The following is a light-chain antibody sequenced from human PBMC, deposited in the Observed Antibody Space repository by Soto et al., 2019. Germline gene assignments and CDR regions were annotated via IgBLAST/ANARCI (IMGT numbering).Light chain of an antibody. Sequence: QSALTQPASVSGSPGQSITISCTGTSSDVGGYNYVSWYQHHPGKAPKLMIYEVSNRPSGVSNRFSGSKSGNTASLTISGIQAEDEADYCCSSYTSSSTLLFGGGTKLTVL. CDR1: SSDVGGYNY. CDR3: SSYTSSSTLL. CDR2: EVS. J-gene: IGLJ2*01. V-gene: IGLV2-14*01.